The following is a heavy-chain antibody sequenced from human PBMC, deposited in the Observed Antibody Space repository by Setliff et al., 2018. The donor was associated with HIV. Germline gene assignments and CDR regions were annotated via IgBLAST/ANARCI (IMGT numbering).Heavy chain of an antibody. CDR3: ARGRMGGYHRVNWFDP. CDR1: GASISSGTCY. D-gene: IGHD5-12*01. J-gene: IGHJ5*02. CDR2: IYHGGST. V-gene: IGHV4-31*03. Sequence: SETLSLTCTVSGASISSGTCYWSWIRHHPGTGLEWIGSIYHGGSTFYNTSLKGRISMSLDTSKNQFSLNLTSVSAADTAMYHCARGRMGGYHRVNWFDPWGQGTLVNVSS.